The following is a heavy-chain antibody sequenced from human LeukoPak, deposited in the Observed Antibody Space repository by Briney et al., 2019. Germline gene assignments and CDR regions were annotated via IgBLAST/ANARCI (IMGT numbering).Heavy chain of an antibody. CDR1: GFTFSSYA. CDR2: IFSDGRT. Sequence: GGSLRLSCAASGFTFSSYAMHRVRQAPGKGLEWVSVIFSDGRTYYADSVKGRFTISRDYSKNTLYLQMNSLRAEDTAVYYCARDDTTWYYFDYWGQGTLVTVSS. J-gene: IGHJ4*02. CDR3: ARDDTTWYYFDY. V-gene: IGHV3-66*01. D-gene: IGHD1-14*01.